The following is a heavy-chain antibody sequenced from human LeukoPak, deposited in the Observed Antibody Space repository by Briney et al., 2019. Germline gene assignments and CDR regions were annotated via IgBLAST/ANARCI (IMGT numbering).Heavy chain of an antibody. J-gene: IGHJ3*02. Sequence: PSETLSLTCTVSGGSISSYYWSWIRQPPGKGLEWIGYIYYSGSANYNPSLKSRITISVDTSKNQFSLKLSSVTAADTAVYYCARHVPPRDTAMADAFDIWGQGTMVTVSS. CDR3: ARHVPPRDTAMADAFDI. V-gene: IGHV4-59*08. CDR1: GGSISSYY. CDR2: IYYSGSA. D-gene: IGHD5-18*01.